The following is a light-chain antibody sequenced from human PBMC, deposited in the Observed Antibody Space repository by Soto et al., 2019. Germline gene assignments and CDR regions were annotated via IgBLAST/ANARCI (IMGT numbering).Light chain of an antibody. CDR3: QLYGYSPIWT. CDR1: QSVTSDY. CDR2: GAS. Sequence: EVVLTQSPGILSLSPGERATLSCRASQSVTSDYLAWYQQRPGQAPRVLIYGASTRATGIPDRFSGSGSGTDFTLTISRLEPEDFAVYYCQLYGYSPIWTFGQGTKVEIK. V-gene: IGKV3-20*01. J-gene: IGKJ1*01.